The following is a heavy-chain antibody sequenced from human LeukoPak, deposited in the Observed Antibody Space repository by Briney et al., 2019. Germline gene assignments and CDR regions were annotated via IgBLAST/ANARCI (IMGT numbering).Heavy chain of an antibody. V-gene: IGHV3-11*01. CDR1: GFTFSDYY. CDR3: ARVEPGIAAAGTFNWFDP. Sequence: GGSLRLSCAASGFTFSDYYMSWLRQAPGKGLEWVSYISSSGSTIYYADSVKGRFTISRDNAKNSLYLQMNSLRAEDTAVYYCARVEPGIAAAGTFNWFDPWGQGTLVTVSS. D-gene: IGHD6-13*01. J-gene: IGHJ5*02. CDR2: ISSSGSTI.